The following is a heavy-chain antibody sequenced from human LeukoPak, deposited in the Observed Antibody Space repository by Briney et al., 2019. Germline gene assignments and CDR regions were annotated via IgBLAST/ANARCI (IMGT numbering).Heavy chain of an antibody. CDR1: GYTFTGYY. V-gene: IGHV1-2*02. CDR2: INPNSGGT. CDR3: AREGSSSWYEGIDY. J-gene: IGHJ4*02. D-gene: IGHD6-13*01. Sequence: ASVKVSCKASGYTFTGYYMHWVRQAPGQGLEWMGWINPNSGGTNYAQKFQGRVTMTRDTSISTAYMELSRLRSDDTAVYYCAREGSSSWYEGIDYWGQGTLVTVSS.